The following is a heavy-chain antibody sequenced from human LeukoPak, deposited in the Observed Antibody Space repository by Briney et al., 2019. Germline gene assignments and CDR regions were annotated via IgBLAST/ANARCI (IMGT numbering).Heavy chain of an antibody. D-gene: IGHD1-26*01. Sequence: SETLSLTCAVSGGSISTSNWWNWVRQSPGKGLEWIGEINHSGSTNYNPSLKSRVTISVDTSKNQFSLKLSSVTAADTAVYYCARHRRGSYYYYYYMDVWGKGTTVTISS. CDR1: GGSISTSNW. V-gene: IGHV4-4*02. J-gene: IGHJ6*03. CDR3: ARHRRGSYYYYYYMDV. CDR2: INHSGST.